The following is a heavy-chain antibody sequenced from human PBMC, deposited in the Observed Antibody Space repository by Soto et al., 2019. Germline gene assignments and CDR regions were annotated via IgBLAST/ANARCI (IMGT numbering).Heavy chain of an antibody. CDR3: ARDHGGSTWFVGVYDFFGMDV. J-gene: IGHJ6*02. D-gene: IGHD6-13*01. CDR1: GFIFSDYT. V-gene: IGHV3-48*02. CDR2: ISSSGDAI. Sequence: EVQLVESGGDLVQPGGSLRLSCAASGFIFSDYTMTWVRQAPGRGLEFVSHISSSGDAIFYAESVKGRFTVSRDNAKNSLFPQMNSQRDDDTAVYFCARDHGGSTWFVGVYDFFGMDVWGQGTAVTASS.